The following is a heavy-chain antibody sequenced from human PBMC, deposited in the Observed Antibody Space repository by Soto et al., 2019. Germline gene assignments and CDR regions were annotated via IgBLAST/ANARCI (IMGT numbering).Heavy chain of an antibody. D-gene: IGHD6-19*01. CDR3: ARDKSSSGWYGGVDY. Sequence: ASVKVFCKASGYTFTGYYMHWVRQAPGQGLEWMGWINPNSGGTNYAQKFQGRVTMTRDTSISTAYMELSRLRSDDTAVYYCARDKSSSGWYGGVDYWGQGTLVTVSS. CDR1: GYTFTGYY. CDR2: INPNSGGT. V-gene: IGHV1-2*02. J-gene: IGHJ4*02.